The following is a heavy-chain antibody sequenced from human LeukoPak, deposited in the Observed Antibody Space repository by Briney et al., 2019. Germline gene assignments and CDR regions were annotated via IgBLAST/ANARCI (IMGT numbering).Heavy chain of an antibody. CDR1: GSIFSDHP. D-gene: IGHD5/OR15-5a*01. CDR2: IGSDGTKK. Sequence: GRSLRLSCVASGSIFSDHPFHWVRQSPDKGLEWVALIGSDGTKKYYADSVQGRFTVSRENSKNTLFLQMNTLRGDDTAVYFCSRQMTSTRLFDSWGQGTLVTVSS. CDR3: SRQMTSTRLFDS. V-gene: IGHV3-30*04. J-gene: IGHJ4*02.